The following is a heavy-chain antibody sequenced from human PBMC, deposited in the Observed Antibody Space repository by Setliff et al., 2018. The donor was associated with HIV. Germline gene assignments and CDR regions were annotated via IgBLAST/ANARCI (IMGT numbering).Heavy chain of an antibody. CDR1: GGSISTYY. CDR3: ARDSNPAGSPGYEYARRGAFDL. V-gene: IGHV4-59*01. Sequence: PSETLSLTCTVSGGSISTYYWNWIRQSPGTGLEWIGDINYRGVTYYNPSLKSRVTFSLDTSKNQFSLTLTSVTAADTAVYYCARDSNPAGSPGYEYARRGAFDLWGPGTPGTVSS. J-gene: IGHJ3*01. D-gene: IGHD5-12*01. CDR2: INYRGVT.